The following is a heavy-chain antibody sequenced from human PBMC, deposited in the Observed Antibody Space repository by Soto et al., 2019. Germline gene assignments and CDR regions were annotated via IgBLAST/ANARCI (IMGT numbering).Heavy chain of an antibody. J-gene: IGHJ4*02. Sequence: QVQLVQSGAEVKKPGASVKVSCKASGDTFTDYYIHWVRQAPGQGLEWMGTVNPSGGHTTYAQHFLGRMTMTRDTSTSTLYMELTSLTSEDTAIYYCARGGHVVVVTAALDYWGQETLVTVSS. CDR1: GDTFTDYY. V-gene: IGHV1-46*01. CDR3: ARGGHVVVVTAALDY. CDR2: VNPSGGHT. D-gene: IGHD2-21*02.